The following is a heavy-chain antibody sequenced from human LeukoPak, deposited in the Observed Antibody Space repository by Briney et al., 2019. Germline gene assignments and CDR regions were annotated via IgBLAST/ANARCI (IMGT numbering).Heavy chain of an antibody. D-gene: IGHD5-18*01. V-gene: IGHV3-23*01. CDR1: GFTFSSYA. J-gene: IGHJ4*02. CDR2: ISGSGGST. Sequence: QPGGSLRLSCAASGFTFSSYAMSWIRQAPGKGLEWVSTISGSGGSTYYADSVKGQFTISRDNSKNTLYLQMNSLRAADTAVYYCAKDRGGYLLTTPNKGDYWGQGTLVTVSS. CDR3: AKDRGGYLLTTPNKGDY.